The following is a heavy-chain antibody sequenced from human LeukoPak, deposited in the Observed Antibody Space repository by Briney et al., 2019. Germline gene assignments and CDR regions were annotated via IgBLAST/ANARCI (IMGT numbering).Heavy chain of an antibody. Sequence: ASVKVSCKASGYSFNDKYLHWVRQAPGQGLEWMGSINPNSGGTNYAQEFQGRVTMTTDTSMSTAYMELSRLTSDDTAVYYCARAGGRSWFDPWGQGTLVTVSS. CDR3: ARAGGRSWFDP. CDR1: GYSFNDKY. J-gene: IGHJ5*02. V-gene: IGHV1-2*02. CDR2: INPNSGGT.